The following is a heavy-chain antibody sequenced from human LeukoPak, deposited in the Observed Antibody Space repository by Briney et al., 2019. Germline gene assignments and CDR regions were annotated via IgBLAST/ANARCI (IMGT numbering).Heavy chain of an antibody. CDR1: GGSISSGSYY. V-gene: IGHV4-61*02. Sequence: PSETLSLTCIVSGGSISSGSYYWSWIRQPAGKGLEWIGRVFTSGSTDYNPSFKSRVTISVDTSKKQLSLRLRSVTAADTAVYYCARDLPGQYGFDIWGQGTMVTVSS. CDR3: ARDLPGQYGFDI. D-gene: IGHD1-14*01. CDR2: VFTSGST. J-gene: IGHJ3*02.